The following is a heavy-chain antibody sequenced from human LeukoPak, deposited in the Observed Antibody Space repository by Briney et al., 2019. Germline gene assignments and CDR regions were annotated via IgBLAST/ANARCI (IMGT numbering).Heavy chain of an antibody. Sequence: GRSLRLSCAASGXTFSSYAMHWVRQAPGKGLEWVAVISYDGSNKYYADSVKGRFTISRDNSKNALYLQMNSLRAEDTAVYYCARDLPSSANSGSFNWFDPWGQGTLVTVSS. CDR2: ISYDGSNK. CDR1: GXTFSSYA. D-gene: IGHD1-26*01. CDR3: ARDLPSSANSGSFNWFDP. J-gene: IGHJ5*02. V-gene: IGHV3-30-3*01.